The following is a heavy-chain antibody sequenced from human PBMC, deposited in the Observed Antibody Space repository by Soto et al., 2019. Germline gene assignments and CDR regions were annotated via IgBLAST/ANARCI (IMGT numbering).Heavy chain of an antibody. CDR2: ISYDGSNK. J-gene: IGHJ4*02. CDR1: GFTFSSYG. V-gene: IGHV3-30*18. D-gene: IGHD6-13*01. CDR3: AKSRSDHSSSWYVGDY. Sequence: QVQLVESGGGVVQPGRSLRLSCAASGFTFSSYGMHWVRQAPGKGLEWVAVISYDGSNKYYADSVKGRFTISRDNYKNSLYLQMNSLRAEDTAVYYCAKSRSDHSSSWYVGDYWGQGTLVTVSS.